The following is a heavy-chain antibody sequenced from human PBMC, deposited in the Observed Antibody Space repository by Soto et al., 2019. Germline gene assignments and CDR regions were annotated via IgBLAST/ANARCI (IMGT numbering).Heavy chain of an antibody. J-gene: IGHJ1*01. D-gene: IGHD6-19*01. CDR1: GFTFSSYG. CDR3: ANSPAVAGGFQH. V-gene: IGHV3-30*18. Sequence: PGGSLRLSCAASGFTFSSYGMHWVRQAPGKGLEWVAVISYDGSNKYYADSVKGRFTISRDNSKNTLYLQMNSLRAEDTAVYYCANSPAVAGGFQHWGQGTLVTVSS. CDR2: ISYDGSNK.